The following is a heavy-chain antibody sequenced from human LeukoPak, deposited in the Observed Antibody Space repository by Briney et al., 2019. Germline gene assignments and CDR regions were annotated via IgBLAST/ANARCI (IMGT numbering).Heavy chain of an antibody. CDR2: ISSSSSYI. CDR1: GFTFSSYS. J-gene: IGHJ3*01. D-gene: IGHD3-22*01. Sequence: GGSLRLSCAASGFTFSSYSMNWVRQAPGKGLEWVSSISSSSSYIYYADSVKGRFTISRDNAKNSLYLQMNSLRAEDTAIYYCAKDLAYYYDGSGYSSLYDAFDVWGQGTMVTVSS. V-gene: IGHV3-21*04. CDR3: AKDLAYYYDGSGYSSLYDAFDV.